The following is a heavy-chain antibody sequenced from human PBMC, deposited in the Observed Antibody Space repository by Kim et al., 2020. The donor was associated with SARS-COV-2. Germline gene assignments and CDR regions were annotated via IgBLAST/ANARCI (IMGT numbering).Heavy chain of an antibody. D-gene: IGHD3-10*01. CDR2: IYHSGST. CDR3: ATITMVRGVTY. V-gene: IGHV4-4*02. J-gene: IGHJ4*02. Sequence: SETLSLTCAVSGGSISSSNWWSWVRQPPGKGLEWIGEIYHSGSTNYNPSLKSRVTISVYKSKNQVSLKLSSVTAADTAVYYCATITMVRGVTYWGQGTLVTVSS. CDR1: GGSISSSNW.